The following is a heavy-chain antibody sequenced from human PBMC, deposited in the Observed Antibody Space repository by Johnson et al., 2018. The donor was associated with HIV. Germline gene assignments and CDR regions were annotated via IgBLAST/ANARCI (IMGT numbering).Heavy chain of an antibody. D-gene: IGHD5-18*01. CDR1: GFTFSIYD. Sequence: VQLVESGGGLVQPGGSLRLSCAASGFTFSIYDMHWVRQTTGKGLEWVSAIGVTSDTYYPGSVKGRFTISRDNAKNTLYLQMNSLRAEDTAVYYCARVEQQLWLRGAFDIWGQGTMVTVSS. J-gene: IGHJ3*02. CDR2: IGVTSDT. V-gene: IGHV3-13*01. CDR3: ARVEQQLWLRGAFDI.